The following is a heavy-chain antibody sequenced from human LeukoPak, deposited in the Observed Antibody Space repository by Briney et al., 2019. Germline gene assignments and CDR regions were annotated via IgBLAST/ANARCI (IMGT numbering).Heavy chain of an antibody. CDR2: ISYDGSNK. CDR3: AKCRRSSGWSYWFDP. J-gene: IGHJ5*02. V-gene: IGHV3-30*18. Sequence: GGSLRLSCAASGFTFSSYGMHWVRQAPGKGLEWVAVISYDGSNKYYADSVKGRFTISRDNSKNTLYLQMNSLRVEDTAVYYCAKCRRSSGWSYWFDPWGQGTLVTVSS. CDR1: GFTFSSYG. D-gene: IGHD6-19*01.